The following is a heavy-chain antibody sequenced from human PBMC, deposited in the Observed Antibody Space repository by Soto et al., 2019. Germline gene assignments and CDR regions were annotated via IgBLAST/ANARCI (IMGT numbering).Heavy chain of an antibody. Sequence: GASVKVSCKASGYTFTSYGISWVRQAPGQGLEWMGWISAYNGNTNYAQKLQGRVTMTTDTSTSTAYMELRSLRSDGTAVYYCASRMELEGRFDYWGQGTLVTVSS. CDR2: ISAYNGNT. CDR3: ASRMELEGRFDY. J-gene: IGHJ4*02. V-gene: IGHV1-18*01. CDR1: GYTFTSYG. D-gene: IGHD1-1*01.